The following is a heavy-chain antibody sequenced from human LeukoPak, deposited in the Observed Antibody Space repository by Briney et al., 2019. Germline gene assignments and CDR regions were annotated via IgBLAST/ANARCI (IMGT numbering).Heavy chain of an antibody. CDR1: GGSFSGYY. Sequence: SETLSLTCAVYGGSFSGYYWSWIRQPPGKGLEWIGEINHSGSTNYNPSLKSRVTISVDTSKNQFSLKLSSVTAADTAAYYCARGGPYCSSTSCYPSNWFDPWGQGTLVTVSS. D-gene: IGHD2-2*01. V-gene: IGHV4-34*01. J-gene: IGHJ5*02. CDR2: INHSGST. CDR3: ARGGPYCSSTSCYPSNWFDP.